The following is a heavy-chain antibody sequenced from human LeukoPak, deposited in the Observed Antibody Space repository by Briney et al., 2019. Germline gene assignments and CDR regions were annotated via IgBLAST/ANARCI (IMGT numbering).Heavy chain of an antibody. CDR2: ISRDGGNK. Sequence: GGSLRLSCAASGFTFDEHDMYWVRQVPGKGLEWVCLISRDGGNKHYADSVKGRFSISRDNNRNSLSLQMNSLRSEDTALYFCAKRSGAPNNFDYWGQGALVTVSS. V-gene: IGHV3-43*02. CDR1: GFTFDEHD. D-gene: IGHD1-1*01. J-gene: IGHJ4*02. CDR3: AKRSGAPNNFDY.